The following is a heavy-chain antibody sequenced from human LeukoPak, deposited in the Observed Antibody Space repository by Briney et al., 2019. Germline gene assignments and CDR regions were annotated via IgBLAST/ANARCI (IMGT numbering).Heavy chain of an antibody. J-gene: IGHJ4*02. CDR3: ARDERIVGVHQFDY. CDR2: IYSGGST. D-gene: IGHD1-26*01. Sequence: PGGSLRLSCAASGFTVSSNYMSRVRQAPGKGLEWVSVIYSGGSTYYADSVKGRFTISRDNSKNTLYLQMNSLRAEDTAVYYCARDERIVGVHQFDYWGQGTLVTVSS. CDR1: GFTVSSNY. V-gene: IGHV3-53*01.